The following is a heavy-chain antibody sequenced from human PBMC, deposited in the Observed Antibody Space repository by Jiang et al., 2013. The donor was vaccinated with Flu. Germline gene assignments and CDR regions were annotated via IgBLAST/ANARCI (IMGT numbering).Heavy chain of an antibody. J-gene: IGHJ4*02. CDR3: ARDRGWLQFDD. D-gene: IGHD5-24*01. CDR1: GVSINSHF. V-gene: IGHV4-59*11. CDR2: ISNTGDT. Sequence: GPGLVKPSGTLSLTCTVPGVSINSHFWTWVRQPPGKGLEWIGYISNTGDTKYHPSLRSRVTFSRDTTKNQFSLNLNSVTAADTAVYFCARDRGWLQFDDWGQGNPGHRLL.